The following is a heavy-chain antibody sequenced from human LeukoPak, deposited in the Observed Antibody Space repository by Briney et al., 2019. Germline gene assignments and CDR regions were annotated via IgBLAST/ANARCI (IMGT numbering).Heavy chain of an antibody. CDR3: ASSPIAAAGRASYYYMDV. D-gene: IGHD6-13*01. CDR1: GYTFTGYY. Sequence: ASVKVSCKASGYTFTGYYMHWVRQAPGQGREGMGWINPNSGGTNYAQKFQGRVTMTRDTSISTAYMELSRLRSDDTAVYYCASSPIAAAGRASYYYMDVWGKGTTVTVSS. V-gene: IGHV1-2*02. J-gene: IGHJ6*03. CDR2: INPNSGGT.